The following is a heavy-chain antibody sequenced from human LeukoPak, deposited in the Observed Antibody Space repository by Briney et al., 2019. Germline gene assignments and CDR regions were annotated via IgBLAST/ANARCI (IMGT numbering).Heavy chain of an antibody. Sequence: GGSLRLSCAASGFTFSSYGMHWVRQAPGKGLEWVAVISYDGSNKYYADSVKGRFTISRDNSKNTLYLQMNSLRAEDTAVYYCTKDSAAAFDYWGQGTLVTVSS. CDR3: TKDSAAAFDY. CDR2: ISYDGSNK. V-gene: IGHV3-30*18. J-gene: IGHJ4*02. CDR1: GFTFSSYG. D-gene: IGHD2-2*01.